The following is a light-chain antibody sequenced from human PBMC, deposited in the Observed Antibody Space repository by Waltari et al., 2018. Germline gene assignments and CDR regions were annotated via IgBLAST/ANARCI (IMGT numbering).Light chain of an antibody. CDR2: AAS. J-gene: IGKJ4*01. CDR1: QGISSY. Sequence: IQLTQSPSSLSASVGDRAPITCRASQGISSYLAWYQQKPGKAPKLLIYAASTLQSGVPSRFSGSGSGTDFTLTISSLQPEDFATYYCQQLNSYPLTFGGGTKVEIK. V-gene: IGKV1-9*01. CDR3: QQLNSYPLT.